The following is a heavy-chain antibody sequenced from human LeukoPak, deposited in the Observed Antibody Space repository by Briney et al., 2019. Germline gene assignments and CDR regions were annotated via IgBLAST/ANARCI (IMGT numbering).Heavy chain of an antibody. CDR2: IYTSGST. D-gene: IGHD6-13*01. CDR3: AGTRIAAAKESTFDY. V-gene: IGHV4-4*09. Sequence: PSETLSITCTVSGGSIISYYWSWIRQPRGKGLEWIGYIYTSGSTNYNPSLKSRVTISVDTSKNQFSLKLSSVTAADTAVYYCAGTRIAAAKESTFDYWGQGTLVTVSS. J-gene: IGHJ4*02. CDR1: GGSIISYY.